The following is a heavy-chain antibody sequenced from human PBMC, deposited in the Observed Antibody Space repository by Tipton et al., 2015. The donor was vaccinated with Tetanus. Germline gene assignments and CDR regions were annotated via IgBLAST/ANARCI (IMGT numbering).Heavy chain of an antibody. V-gene: IGHV3-15*01. CDR1: GFTVSSNY. CDR2: IKSKTDGGTT. Sequence: SLRLSCAASGFTVSSNYMSWVRQAPGKGLEWVGRIKSKTDGGTTDYAAPVKGRFTISRDDSKNTLYLQMNSLKTEDTAVYYCTTDFPWLVLGYWGQGTLVTVSS. J-gene: IGHJ4*02. CDR3: TTDFPWLVLGY. D-gene: IGHD6-19*01.